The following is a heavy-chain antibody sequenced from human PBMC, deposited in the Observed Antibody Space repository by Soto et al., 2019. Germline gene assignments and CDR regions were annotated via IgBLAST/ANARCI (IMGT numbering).Heavy chain of an antibody. Sequence: SESLSLTCAVSGVSFSSYCWSWVRQPPGKGLEWIEYIYYSGSTNYNPSLKSRVTISVDTSKNQFSLKLSSVTAADTVVYYCASLAFSVATTDYDYWGQGTLGTV. CDR1: GVSFSSYC. J-gene: IGHJ4*02. V-gene: IGHV4-59*08. CDR2: IYYSGST. D-gene: IGHD5-12*01. CDR3: ASLAFSVATTDYDY.